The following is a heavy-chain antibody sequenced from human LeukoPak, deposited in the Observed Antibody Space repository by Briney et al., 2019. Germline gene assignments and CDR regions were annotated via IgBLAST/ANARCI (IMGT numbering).Heavy chain of an antibody. Sequence: PGGSLRLSCAASGFTFSSYDMHWVRQATGKGLEWVSAIGTAGDTYYPGSVKGRFTISRDNGKNSLYLQMNSLRVEDTAIYYCARAGGTSWADYWGQGTLVTVSS. CDR1: GFTFSSYD. J-gene: IGHJ4*02. CDR3: ARAGGTSWADY. V-gene: IGHV3-13*01. D-gene: IGHD6-13*01. CDR2: IGTAGDT.